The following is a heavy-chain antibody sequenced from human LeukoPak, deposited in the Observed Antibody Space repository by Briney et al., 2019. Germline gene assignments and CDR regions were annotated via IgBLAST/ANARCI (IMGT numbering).Heavy chain of an antibody. CDR2: FYHSGNT. CDR1: GYSISSGYY. CDR3: ARDDSGETWGAY. Sequence: SETLSLTCTVSGYSISSGYYWGWIRQPPGKGLEWIGSFYHSGNTYYNPSLKSRVTISVDTSKNQFSLKLTSVTAADTAVYYWARDDSGETWGAYWGKGTLVTAS. J-gene: IGHJ4*02. V-gene: IGHV4-38-2*02. D-gene: IGHD4-17*01.